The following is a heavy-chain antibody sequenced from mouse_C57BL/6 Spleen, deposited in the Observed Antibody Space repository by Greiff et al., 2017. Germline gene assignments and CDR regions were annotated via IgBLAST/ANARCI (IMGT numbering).Heavy chain of an antibody. Sequence: QVQLQQPGAELVMPGASVKLSCKASGYTFTSYWMHWVKQRPGQGLEWIGEIDPSDSYTNYNQKFKGKSTLTVDKASSTAYMQLSSLTSEDSAVYDCARQGDDPWFAYWGQGTLVTVSA. CDR2: IDPSDSYT. J-gene: IGHJ3*01. CDR1: GYTFTSYW. V-gene: IGHV1-69*01. CDR3: ARQGDDPWFAY.